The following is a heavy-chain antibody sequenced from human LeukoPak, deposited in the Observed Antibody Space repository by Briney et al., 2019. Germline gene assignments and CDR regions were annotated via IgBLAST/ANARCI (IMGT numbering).Heavy chain of an antibody. D-gene: IGHD3-22*01. CDR3: ARQVGDPWYYGSSGYYY. J-gene: IGHJ4*02. CDR2: INPNSGGT. V-gene: IGHV1-2*02. Sequence: GASVKVSCKASGYTFTGYYMHWVRQAPGQGLEWMGWINPNSGGTNYAQKFQGRVTMTRDTSISTAYMELSRLRSDDTAVYYCARQVGDPWYYGSSGYYYWGQGTLVTVSS. CDR1: GYTFTGYY.